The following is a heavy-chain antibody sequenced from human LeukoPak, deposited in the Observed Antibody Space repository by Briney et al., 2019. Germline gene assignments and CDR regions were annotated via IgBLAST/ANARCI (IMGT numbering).Heavy chain of an antibody. CDR1: GGSISTYY. V-gene: IGHV4-59*01. J-gene: IGHJ4*02. D-gene: IGHD6-13*01. CDR2: IYYSGGT. Sequence: PSKTLSLTCTVSGGSISTYYWNWIRQPPGKGLEWIGYIYYSGGTNYNPSLKSRVTISVDTSKNQFSLKLNSVTAADTAVYYCARSGGYSSSWSLWGQGTLVSVSS. CDR3: ARSGGYSSSWSL.